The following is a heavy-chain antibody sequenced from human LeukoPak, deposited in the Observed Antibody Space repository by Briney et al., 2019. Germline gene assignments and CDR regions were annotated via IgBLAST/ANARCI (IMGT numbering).Heavy chain of an antibody. CDR2: ISYDGSNK. D-gene: IGHD3-22*01. CDR3: AKETYYYDSSGWAFDY. V-gene: IGHV3-30*18. J-gene: IGHJ4*02. CDR1: GFTFSSYG. Sequence: PGGSLRLSCAASGFTFSSYGMHWVRQAPGKGLEWVAVISYDGSNKYYADSVKGRFTISRDNSKNTLYLQMNSLRAEDTVVYYCAKETYYYDSSGWAFDYWGQGTLVTVSS.